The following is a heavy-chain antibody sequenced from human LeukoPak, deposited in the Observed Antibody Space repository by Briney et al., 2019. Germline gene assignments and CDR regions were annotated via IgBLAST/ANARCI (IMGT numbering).Heavy chain of an antibody. CDR2: IYYSGST. CDR3: ARGQGLRDPLDY. D-gene: IGHD3-16*01. J-gene: IGHJ4*02. V-gene: IGHV4-39*01. Sequence: SETLSLTCTVSGGSISSSSYYWGWVRQPPGKGLEWIGNIYYSGSTYYNPSLKSRVTISVDTSENQFSLKLSSVTAADTAVYYCARGQGLRDPLDYWGQGTLVTVSS. CDR1: GGSISSSSYY.